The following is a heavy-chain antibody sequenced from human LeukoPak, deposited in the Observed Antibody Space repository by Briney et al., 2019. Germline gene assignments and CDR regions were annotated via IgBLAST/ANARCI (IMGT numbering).Heavy chain of an antibody. CDR3: ARAYGGDGYTTDY. Sequence: SETLSLTCTVAGGSISRHYWSWIRQPPGKGLEWIGYIYYSGSTNYNPSLKSRVTISVDTSKNQFSLKLSSVTAADTAVYYCARAYGGDGYTTDYWGQGTLVTVSS. D-gene: IGHD5-24*01. J-gene: IGHJ4*02. CDR1: GGSISRHY. CDR2: IYYSGST. V-gene: IGHV4-59*11.